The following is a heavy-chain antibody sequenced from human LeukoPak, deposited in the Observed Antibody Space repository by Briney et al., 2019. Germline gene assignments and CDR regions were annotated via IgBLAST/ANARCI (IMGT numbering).Heavy chain of an antibody. CDR3: ARDRRNYYGSGSYYLYFDY. CDR2: ISDDGRNK. Sequence: GGSLRLSCAASGFTFSSYAMHGVRQAPGKGLEWGAVISDDGRNKYYADSVKGRFTISRDNSKNTLCLQMNSLRAEDTAVYYCARDRRNYYGSGSYYLYFDYWGQGTLVTVSS. J-gene: IGHJ4*02. CDR1: GFTFSSYA. V-gene: IGHV3-30*04. D-gene: IGHD3-10*01.